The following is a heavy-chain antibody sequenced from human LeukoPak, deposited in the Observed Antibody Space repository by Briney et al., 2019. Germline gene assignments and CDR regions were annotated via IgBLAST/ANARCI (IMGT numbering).Heavy chain of an antibody. J-gene: IGHJ5*02. D-gene: IGHD3-3*01. Sequence: GASVKVSCKASGYTFTGYYIHWVPQAPGQGLEWMGWINPNSGGTNYAQKFQGRVTMTRDTSISTAYMELSRLRSDDTAVYYCARDGYDFWSGYYPFDPWGQGTLVTVSS. CDR1: GYTFTGYY. CDR3: ARDGYDFWSGYYPFDP. V-gene: IGHV1-2*02. CDR2: INPNSGGT.